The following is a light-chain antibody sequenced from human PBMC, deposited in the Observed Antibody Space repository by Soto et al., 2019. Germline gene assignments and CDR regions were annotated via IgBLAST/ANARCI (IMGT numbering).Light chain of an antibody. CDR3: QQRSHWPPWT. Sequence: EIVLTQSPATLSLSPGERATLSCRASQSVSSYLAWYQQKPGQAPRLLIYDASNRATGIPARFSGSGSGTDFPLTIRSLEPEDFAVYYCQQRSHWPPWTFGQGTKVEIK. V-gene: IGKV3-11*01. CDR1: QSVSSY. J-gene: IGKJ1*01. CDR2: DAS.